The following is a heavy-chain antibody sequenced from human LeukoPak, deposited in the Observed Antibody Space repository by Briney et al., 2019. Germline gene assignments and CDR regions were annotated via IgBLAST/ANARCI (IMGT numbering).Heavy chain of an antibody. Sequence: GGSPRLSCAASGFTFSSYSMNWVRQAPGKGLEWVSYVSSSSSTIYYADSVKGRFTISRDNAKNSLYLQMNSLRAEDTAVYYCARGVHSSGYYYYYWGQGTLVTVSS. CDR1: GFTFSSYS. D-gene: IGHD3-22*01. CDR3: ARGVHSSGYYYYY. J-gene: IGHJ4*02. V-gene: IGHV3-48*04. CDR2: VSSSSSTI.